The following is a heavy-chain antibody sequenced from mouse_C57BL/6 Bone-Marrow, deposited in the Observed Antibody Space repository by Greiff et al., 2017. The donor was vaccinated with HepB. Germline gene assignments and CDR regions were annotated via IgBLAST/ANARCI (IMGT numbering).Heavy chain of an antibody. CDR1: GYTFTGYW. CDR2: ILPGSGST. J-gene: IGHJ4*01. Sequence: QVQLKESGAELMKPGASVKLSCKATGYTFTGYWIEWVKQRPGHGLEWIGEILPGSGSTNYNEKFKGKATFTADTSSNTAYMQLSSLTTEDSAIYYCARPITTVVATRGAMDYWGQGTSVTVSS. D-gene: IGHD1-1*01. CDR3: ARPITTVVATRGAMDY. V-gene: IGHV1-9*01.